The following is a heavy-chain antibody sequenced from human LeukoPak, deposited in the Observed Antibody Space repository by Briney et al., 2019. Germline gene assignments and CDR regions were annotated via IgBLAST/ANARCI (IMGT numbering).Heavy chain of an antibody. D-gene: IGHD3-10*01. CDR3: AKWSGWFGELLYYYYYMDV. CDR1: GFTFSSYA. Sequence: QAGGSLRLSCAASGFTFSSYAMNWVRQAPGKGLEWVSGISGSGTNTYYADSVKGRFTISRDNSKNTLYMQMNSRRAEDTAVYYCAKWSGWFGELLYYYYYMDVWGKGTTVTISS. V-gene: IGHV3-23*01. CDR2: ISGSGTNT. J-gene: IGHJ6*03.